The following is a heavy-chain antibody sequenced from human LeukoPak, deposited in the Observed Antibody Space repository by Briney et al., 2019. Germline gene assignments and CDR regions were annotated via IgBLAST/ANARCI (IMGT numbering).Heavy chain of an antibody. D-gene: IGHD6-6*01. Sequence: GGSLRLSCAASGFTFSTYAMHRVRQAPGKGLEWVAAISYDGRNKYHADSVKGRFTISRDNSKNTLYLQMNSLRPEDTAVYYCARMEGSSSSSFFQHWGQGTLVTVSS. J-gene: IGHJ1*01. CDR2: ISYDGRNK. CDR1: GFTFSTYA. CDR3: ARMEGSSSSSFFQH. V-gene: IGHV3-30*04.